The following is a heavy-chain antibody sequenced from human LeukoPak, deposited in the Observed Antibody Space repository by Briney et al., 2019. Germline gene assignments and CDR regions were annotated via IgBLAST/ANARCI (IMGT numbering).Heavy chain of an antibody. CDR3: ARALGAFDI. CDR2: IYYTGNT. Sequence: RTSETLSLTCTVSGGSISSSSHYWGWIRQTPGKGLEWIGNIYYTGNTYYNASLKSRVTISVDKSKNQVSLKLNSVTAADTAVYYCARALGAFDIWGQGTMVTVSS. CDR1: GGSISSSSHY. V-gene: IGHV4-39*07. J-gene: IGHJ3*02.